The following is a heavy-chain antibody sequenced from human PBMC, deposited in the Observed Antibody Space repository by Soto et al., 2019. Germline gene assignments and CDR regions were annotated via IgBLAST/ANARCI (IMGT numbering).Heavy chain of an antibody. CDR1: GYTFFTYG. D-gene: IGHD2-2*01. CDR3: GRDDAGSSRARAIDI. V-gene: IGHV1-18*01. CDR2: ISGDNGDT. Sequence: QGQLVQSGAEVRKPGDSVKVSCKASGYTFFTYGVSWLRQAPGQGLEWMGWISGDNGDTNYAQKGQGRVTMTTDTSTSTAYMELRRLSSDDTAVYYCGRDDAGSSRARAIDIWGQGTMVTLSS. J-gene: IGHJ3*02.